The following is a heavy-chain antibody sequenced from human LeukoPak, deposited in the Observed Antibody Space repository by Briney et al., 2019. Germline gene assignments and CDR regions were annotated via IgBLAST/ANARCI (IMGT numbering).Heavy chain of an antibody. Sequence: PSETLSLTCAVYGGSFSGYYWSWIRQPPGKGLEWIGEINHSGGTNYNPSLKSRVTISVDTSKNQFSLKLSSVTAADTAVYYCARSYPPFGELSDRFDYYYGMDVWGQGTTVTVSS. J-gene: IGHJ6*02. V-gene: IGHV4-34*01. D-gene: IGHD3-10*01. CDR2: INHSGGT. CDR1: GGSFSGYY. CDR3: ARSYPPFGELSDRFDYYYGMDV.